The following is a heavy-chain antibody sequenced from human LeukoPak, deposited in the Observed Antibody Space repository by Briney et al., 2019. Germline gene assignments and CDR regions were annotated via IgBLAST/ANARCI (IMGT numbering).Heavy chain of an antibody. Sequence: PGGSLRLSCAASGFTFSSYGMHWVRQAPGKGLEWVAFIRYDGSDKYYADSVKGRLTISRDNSKDTLYLQMNSLRAEDTAAYYCANLPIRGSGSYYTDYWGQGTLVTVSS. CDR2: IRYDGSDK. CDR3: ANLPIRGSGSYYTDY. V-gene: IGHV3-30*02. CDR1: GFTFSSYG. D-gene: IGHD3-10*01. J-gene: IGHJ4*02.